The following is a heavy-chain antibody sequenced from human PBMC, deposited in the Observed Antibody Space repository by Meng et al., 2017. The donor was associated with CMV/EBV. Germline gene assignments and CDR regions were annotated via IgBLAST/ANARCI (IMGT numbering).Heavy chain of an antibody. CDR1: YG. D-gene: IGHD2-2*01. Sequence: YGMSWVRQAQGKGLEWVSGIDWNGGSTGYADSVKGRFTISRDNAKNSLYLQMNSLRAEDTALYYCARGLASLGYCSSTSCYLYYFDYWGQGTLVTVSS. V-gene: IGHV3-20*03. CDR3: ARGLASLGYCSSTSCYLYYFDY. CDR2: IDWNGGST. J-gene: IGHJ4*02.